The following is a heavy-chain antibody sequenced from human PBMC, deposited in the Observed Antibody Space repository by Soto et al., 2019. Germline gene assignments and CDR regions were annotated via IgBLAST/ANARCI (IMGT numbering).Heavy chain of an antibody. D-gene: IGHD6-6*01. CDR1: GYTFTSYY. Sequence: ASVKVSCKASGYTFTSYYMHWVRQAPGQGLEWMGIINPSGGSTSYAQKFQGRVTMTRDTSTSTVYMELSSLRSEDTAVYYFSRGPEYNANYYYYYDMDVWGKGTTVTVSS. J-gene: IGHJ6*03. CDR3: SRGPEYNANYYYYYDMDV. V-gene: IGHV1-46*01. CDR2: INPSGGST.